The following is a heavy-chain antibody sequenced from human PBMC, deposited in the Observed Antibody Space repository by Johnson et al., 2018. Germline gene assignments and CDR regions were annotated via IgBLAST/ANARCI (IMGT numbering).Heavy chain of an antibody. CDR3: AREDGSSDAFDI. V-gene: IGHV4-59*01. CDR2: IYYSGST. D-gene: IGHD1-26*01. J-gene: IGHJ3*02. Sequence: QVQLQESGPGLVKPSETLSLTCTVSGGSISSYYWSWIRQPPGKGLEWIGYIYYSGSTNYNPSLKSRVTISVDTAKNQFSRKVRSVTVADTAVYYCAREDGSSDAFDIWGQGTMVTVSS. CDR1: GGSISSYY.